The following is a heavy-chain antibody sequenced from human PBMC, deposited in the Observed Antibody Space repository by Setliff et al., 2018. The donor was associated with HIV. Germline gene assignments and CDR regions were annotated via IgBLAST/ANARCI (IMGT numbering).Heavy chain of an antibody. CDR1: GGSFSGYS. CDR2: VHHGGGS. Sequence: SETLSLTCAVYGGSFSGYSXXWIRQTPEKTLEWIGDVHHGGGSNYNPSLKSRVTISLDSSKSQFSMNLTSVTAADTAVYYCARSFSIGTIDYWGRGTLVTVSS. J-gene: IGHJ4*02. CDR3: ARSFSIGTIDY. D-gene: IGHD1-1*01. V-gene: IGHV4-34*01.